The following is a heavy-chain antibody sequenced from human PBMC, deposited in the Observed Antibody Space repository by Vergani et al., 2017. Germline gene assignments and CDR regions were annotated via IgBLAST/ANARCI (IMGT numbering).Heavy chain of an antibody. CDR1: GGSISSHY. CDR3: ARVMNGGWFDP. V-gene: IGHV4-59*11. J-gene: IGHJ5*02. D-gene: IGHD1-1*01. Sequence: QVQLQESGPGLVKPSETLSLTCTVSGGSISSHYWSWIRQPPGKGLEWIGYTYYSGSTNYNPSLKSRVTISVDTSKNQFSLKLSSVTAADTAVYYCARVMNGGWFDPWGQGTLVTVSS. CDR2: TYYSGST.